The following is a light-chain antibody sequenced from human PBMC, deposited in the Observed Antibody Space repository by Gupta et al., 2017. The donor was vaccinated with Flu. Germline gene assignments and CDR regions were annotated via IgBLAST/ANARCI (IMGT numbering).Light chain of an antibody. CDR3: QQYET. V-gene: IGKV3-15*01. CDR1: QSVDSN. Sequence: SVSPGERATLSCRASQSVDSNLAWYQQKPGQAPRLLIYGASTRATGVPARFSGSGSGTEFTLTITSLQSEDFAVYYCQQYETFGQGTKLEIK. J-gene: IGKJ2*01. CDR2: GAS.